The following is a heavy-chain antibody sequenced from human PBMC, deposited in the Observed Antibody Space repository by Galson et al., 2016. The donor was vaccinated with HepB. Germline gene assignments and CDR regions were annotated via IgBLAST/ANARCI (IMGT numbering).Heavy chain of an antibody. J-gene: IGHJ4*02. D-gene: IGHD6-13*01. Sequence: SLRLSCAASGFTFSSFPMHWVRQTPGKGLEWVAIISYDGSNEYYADSVKGRFTMSRDNSRKTLYLQMNSLRAEDTAVYYCLRDGVGAASDDYWGQGTLVAVSS. V-gene: IGHV3-30-3*01. CDR1: GFTFSSFP. CDR3: LRDGVGAASDDY. CDR2: ISYDGSNE.